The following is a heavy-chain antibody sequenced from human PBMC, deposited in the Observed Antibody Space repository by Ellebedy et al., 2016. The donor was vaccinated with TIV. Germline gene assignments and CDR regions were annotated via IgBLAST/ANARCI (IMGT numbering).Heavy chain of an antibody. D-gene: IGHD6-19*01. CDR1: GGSFSGYY. J-gene: IGHJ4*02. CDR2: INHSGST. CDR3: ARGSSSGWYDY. V-gene: IGHV4-34*01. Sequence: SETLSLXXAVYGGSFSGYYWSWIRQPPGKGLEWIGEINHSGSTNYNPSLKSRVTISVDTSKNQFSLKLSSVTAADTAVYYCARGSSSGWYDYWGQGTLVTVSS.